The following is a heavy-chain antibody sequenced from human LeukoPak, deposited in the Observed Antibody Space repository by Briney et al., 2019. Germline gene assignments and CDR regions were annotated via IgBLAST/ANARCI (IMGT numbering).Heavy chain of an antibody. Sequence: SETLSLTCTVSGGSISSYYWSWIRQPPGKGLEWIGYIYYSGSANYNPSLKSRVTISVDTSKNQFSLQLSSVTAADTAVYYCARGGITMVWGVIKNPYYFDYWGQGTLVTVSS. D-gene: IGHD3-10*01. CDR1: GGSISSYY. J-gene: IGHJ4*02. CDR3: ARGGITMVWGVIKNPYYFDY. CDR2: IYYSGSA. V-gene: IGHV4-59*01.